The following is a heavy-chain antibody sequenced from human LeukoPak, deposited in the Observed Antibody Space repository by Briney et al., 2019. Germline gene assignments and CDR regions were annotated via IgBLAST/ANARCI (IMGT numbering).Heavy chain of an antibody. J-gene: IGHJ5*02. CDR2: IYTSGST. CDR1: GGSISSGSYY. Sequence: PSQTLSLTCTVSGGSISSGSYYWSWIRQPAGKGLEWIGRIYTSGSTNYNPSLKSRVTISVDTSKNQFSLKLSSVTAADTAVYYCARVVVAGTCNWFDPRGQGTLVTVSS. V-gene: IGHV4-61*02. CDR3: ARVVVAGTCNWFDP. D-gene: IGHD6-19*01.